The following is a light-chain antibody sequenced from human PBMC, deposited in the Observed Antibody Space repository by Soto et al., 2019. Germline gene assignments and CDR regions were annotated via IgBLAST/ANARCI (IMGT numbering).Light chain of an antibody. CDR2: WAS. Sequence: DIVMTQSPDSLAVSLGERATINCKSSQSVLYSSNNKNYLAWYQQKPGQPPKLLIYWASTRESGVPDRFSGSGSGTDFTLTISSLQAEDVAVYYCQKYYRTPPYTFGQGTKLEIK. CDR1: QSVLYSSNNKNY. CDR3: QKYYRTPPYT. J-gene: IGKJ2*01. V-gene: IGKV4-1*01.